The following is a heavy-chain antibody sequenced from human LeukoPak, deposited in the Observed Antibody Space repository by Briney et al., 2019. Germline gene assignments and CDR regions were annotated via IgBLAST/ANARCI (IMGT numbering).Heavy chain of an antibody. V-gene: IGHV3-30*02. J-gene: IGHJ4*02. Sequence: GGSLRLSCAASGFTFSSYGMHWVRQAPGKGLKWVAFIRYDGSNKYYADSVKGRFTISRDNSKNTLYLQMNSLRAEDTAVYYCAKVGRAAAGTDYWGQGTLVTVSS. CDR3: AKVGRAAAGTDY. CDR2: IRYDGSNK. D-gene: IGHD6-13*01. CDR1: GFTFSSYG.